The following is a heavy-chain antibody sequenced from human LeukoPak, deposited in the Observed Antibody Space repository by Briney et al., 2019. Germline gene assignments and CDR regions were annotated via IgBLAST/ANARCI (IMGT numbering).Heavy chain of an antibody. CDR2: ISAYNGNT. Sequence: ASVKVSCKASGYTFTSYGISWVRQAPGQGLEWMGWISAYNGNTNYAQKLQGRVTVTTDTSTSTAYMELSSLRSEDTAVYYCARGRASGYYYEGGYFQHWGQGTLVTVSS. D-gene: IGHD3-22*01. J-gene: IGHJ1*01. V-gene: IGHV1-18*01. CDR3: ARGRASGYYYEGGYFQH. CDR1: GYTFTSYG.